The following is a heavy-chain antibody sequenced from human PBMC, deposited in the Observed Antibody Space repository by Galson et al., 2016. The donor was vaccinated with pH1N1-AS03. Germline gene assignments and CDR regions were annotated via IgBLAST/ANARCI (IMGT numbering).Heavy chain of an antibody. CDR2: IKGDGSEK. D-gene: IGHD7-27*01. V-gene: IGHV3-7*01. Sequence: CAASGFTFTGYWMSWVRQAPGKGLEWVANIKGDGSEKVYVDSVKGRFTISRDNAKNSLYLQMDSLRAEDTAVYYCARTNWFDYWGQGTLVTVSS. CDR1: GFTFTGYW. CDR3: ARTNWFDY. J-gene: IGHJ4*02.